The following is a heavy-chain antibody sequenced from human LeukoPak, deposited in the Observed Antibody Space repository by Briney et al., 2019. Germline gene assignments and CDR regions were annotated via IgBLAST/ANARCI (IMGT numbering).Heavy chain of an antibody. J-gene: IGHJ3*02. CDR3: ARHAIPSINYYDSSGPPYAFDI. V-gene: IGHV5-51*01. CDR2: IYPGDSDT. CDR1: GYSFTSYW. D-gene: IGHD3-22*01. Sequence: GESLKISCNGSGYSFTSYWISWVRQMPGKGLEGMGIIYPGDSDTRYSPSFQGQVTISADKSISTAYLQWSSLKASDTAMYYCARHAIPSINYYDSSGPPYAFDIWGQGTMVTVSS.